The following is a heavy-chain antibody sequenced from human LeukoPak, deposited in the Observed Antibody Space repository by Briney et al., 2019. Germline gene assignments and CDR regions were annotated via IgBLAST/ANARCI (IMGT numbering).Heavy chain of an antibody. CDR2: ISGSGGST. J-gene: IGHJ4*02. Sequence: GGSLRLSCAASGFTFSILAMNWVRQAPGKGLEWVSAISGSGGSTYYADFVKGRFTISRDNSKNTLYLQMNSLRAEDTALYYCAKAVGNYGSSIDYWGQGTLVTVSS. V-gene: IGHV3-23*01. D-gene: IGHD3-10*01. CDR3: AKAVGNYGSSIDY. CDR1: GFTFSILA.